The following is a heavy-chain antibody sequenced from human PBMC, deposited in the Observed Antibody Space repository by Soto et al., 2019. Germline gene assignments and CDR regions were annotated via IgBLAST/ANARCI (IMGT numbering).Heavy chain of an antibody. CDR3: AKEAYCSACSFLDDAFDI. Sequence: QVQLVQSGAEVKKPGSSVKVSCKASGGTFSTYSITWVRQAPGQGPEWMGRIIPVLGLANYAQKFHGRVTITADKSTITAYMELSILISEDTAVYYCAKEAYCSACSFLDDAFDIWGQGTIVTVSS. CDR2: IIPVLGLA. D-gene: IGHD2-15*01. V-gene: IGHV1-69*02. CDR1: GGTFSTYS. J-gene: IGHJ3*02.